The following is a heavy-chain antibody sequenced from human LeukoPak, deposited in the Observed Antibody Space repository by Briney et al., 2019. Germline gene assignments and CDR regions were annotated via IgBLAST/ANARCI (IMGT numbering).Heavy chain of an antibody. V-gene: IGHV3-30*02. CDR2: IRYDGSNK. Sequence: GGSLRLSCAASGFTFSSYGMHWVRQAPGKGLEWVAFIRYDGSNKYYADSVKGRFTISRDNSKNTLYLQMNSLRAEDTAVYYCAKNYYDSSGSDYYYYGMDVWGQGTTVTVSS. D-gene: IGHD3-22*01. J-gene: IGHJ6*02. CDR1: GFTFSSYG. CDR3: AKNYYDSSGSDYYYYGMDV.